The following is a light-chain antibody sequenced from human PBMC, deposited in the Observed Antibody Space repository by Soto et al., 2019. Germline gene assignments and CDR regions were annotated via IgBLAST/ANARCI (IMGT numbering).Light chain of an antibody. CDR1: QSIGTY. CDR2: GAS. J-gene: IGKJ1*01. V-gene: IGKV1-39*01. CDR3: QQYNTYPWT. Sequence: DIQVTQSPSSLSASVGDRLTTPCRASQSIGTYLNWYHQKPGKAPQLLTYGASTLQSGVPSRFSGSGSGTDFTLTISRLHPDDFATYYCQQYNTYPWTFGQGTKVDIK.